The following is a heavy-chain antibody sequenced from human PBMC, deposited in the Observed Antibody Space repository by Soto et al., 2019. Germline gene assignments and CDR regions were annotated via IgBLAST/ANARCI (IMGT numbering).Heavy chain of an antibody. CDR2: ISAYNGNT. J-gene: IGHJ4*02. V-gene: IGHV1-18*01. CDR3: ARDRTFLDWGSSDY. D-gene: IGHD3-3*01. Sequence: QVQLVQSGAEVKKPGPSVKFSCKASGYTFPSYGISWVRQAPGQGLGGMGWISAYNGNTNYAQKLQGRVTMTTDTSTSTAYMELRSLRSDDTAVYYCARDRTFLDWGSSDYWGQGTLVTVSS. CDR1: GYTFPSYG.